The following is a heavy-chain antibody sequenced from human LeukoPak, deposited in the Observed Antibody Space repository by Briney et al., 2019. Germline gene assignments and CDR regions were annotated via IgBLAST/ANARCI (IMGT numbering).Heavy chain of an antibody. CDR1: GFTFSSYG. V-gene: IGHV3-30*03. J-gene: IGHJ5*02. Sequence: GGSLRLSCAASGFTFSSYGMHWVRQAPGKGLEWVAVISYDGSNKYYADSVKGRFTISRDNSKNTLYLQMNSLRAEDTAVYYCAVGGRYDPWGQGTLVTVSS. CDR2: ISYDGSNK. D-gene: IGHD4-23*01. CDR3: AVGGRYDP.